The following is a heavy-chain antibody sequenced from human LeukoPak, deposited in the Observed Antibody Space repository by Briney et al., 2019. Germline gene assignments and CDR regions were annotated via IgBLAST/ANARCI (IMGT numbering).Heavy chain of an antibody. CDR3: AHGGGSQFHA. CDR2: VSGGGGPSIF. V-gene: IGHV3-23*01. CDR1: GFTFSSYW. D-gene: IGHD5-24*01. Sequence: PGGSLRLSCAASGFTFSSYWMHWVRQAPGKGLEWVSTVSGGGGPSIFYYADSVKGRFTISRDNSKNTIYLQMNSLRADDTAIYHCAHGGGSQFHAWGQGTLVVVSS. J-gene: IGHJ5*02.